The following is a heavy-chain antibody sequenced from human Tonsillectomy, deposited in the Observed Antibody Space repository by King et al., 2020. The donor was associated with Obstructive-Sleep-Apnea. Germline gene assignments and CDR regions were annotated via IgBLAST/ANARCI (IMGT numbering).Heavy chain of an antibody. CDR2: IVPIVGIP. D-gene: IGHD3-10*01. Sequence: QLVQSGAEVKKPGSSVKVSCKASGGTFSNYALSWVRQAPRQGLEWMGRIVPIVGIPNYAQKLQGRVTITADKSTRTAYMELSSLTSEDTAVYFCARDAVYGSGNYHWYFDLWGRGTLVTVSS. CDR3: ARDAVYGSGNYHWYFDL. J-gene: IGHJ2*01. V-gene: IGHV1-69*04. CDR1: GGTFSNYA.